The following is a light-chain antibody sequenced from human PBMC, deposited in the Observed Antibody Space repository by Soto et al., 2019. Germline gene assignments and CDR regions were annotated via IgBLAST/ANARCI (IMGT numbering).Light chain of an antibody. CDR2: DVS. V-gene: IGLV2-14*01. J-gene: IGLJ3*02. CDR3: SSYTTTSTLLV. CDR1: SSDVGGYNY. Sequence: QSALTQPASVTGSPGQSITISCTGTSSDVGGYNYVSWYQQHPGKAPKLMIYDVSSRPSGVSNRFSGSKSGNTASLTISGFQAEDEADYYCSSYTTTSTLLVFGGGTKLTVL.